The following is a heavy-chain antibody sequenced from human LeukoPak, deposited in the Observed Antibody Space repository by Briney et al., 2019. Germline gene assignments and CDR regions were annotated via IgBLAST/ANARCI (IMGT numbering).Heavy chain of an antibody. CDR1: GYTFTSYY. D-gene: IGHD3-3*01. V-gene: IGHV1-46*01. J-gene: IGHJ4*02. CDR2: INPSGGST. CDR3: ARGSTIFEVVIIEGDFDY. Sequence: GASVKVSCKASGYTFTSYYMHWVRQAPGQGLEWMGIINPSGGSTSYAQKFQGRVTMTRDTSTSTVYMELSSLRSEDTAVYYCARGSTIFEVVIIEGDFDYWGQGTLVTVSS.